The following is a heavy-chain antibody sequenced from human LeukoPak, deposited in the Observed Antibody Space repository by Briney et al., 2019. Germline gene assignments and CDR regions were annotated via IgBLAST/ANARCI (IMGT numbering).Heavy chain of an antibody. CDR2: IYYSGST. V-gene: IGHV4-61*08. J-gene: IGHJ3*02. CDR1: GGSISSGDYY. D-gene: IGHD3-22*01. CDR3: ARGDDSSGYYFRDAFDI. Sequence: SETLSLTCTVSGGSISSGDYYWSWIRQPPGKGLEWIGYIYYSGSTNYNPSLKSRVTISVDTSKNQFSLKLSSVTAADTAVYYCARGDDSSGYYFRDAFDIWGQGTMVTVSS.